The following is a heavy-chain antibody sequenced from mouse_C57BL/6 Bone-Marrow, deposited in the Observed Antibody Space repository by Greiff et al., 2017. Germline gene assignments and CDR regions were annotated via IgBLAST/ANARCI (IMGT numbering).Heavy chain of an antibody. Sequence: EVQLVESGPGLVKPSQSLSLTCSVTGYSITSGYYWNWIRQFPGNKLEWMGYISYDGSNNYNPSLKNRISITRDTSKNQFFLKLNSVTTEDTATYYCARDMFYGSSLWFAYWGQGTLVTVSA. V-gene: IGHV3-6*01. CDR3: ARDMFYGSSLWFAY. D-gene: IGHD1-1*01. CDR1: GYSITSGYY. CDR2: ISYDGSN. J-gene: IGHJ3*01.